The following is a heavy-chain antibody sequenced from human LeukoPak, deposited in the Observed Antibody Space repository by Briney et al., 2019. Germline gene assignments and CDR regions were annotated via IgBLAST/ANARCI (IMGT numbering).Heavy chain of an antibody. CDR1: GGSLSSYY. Sequence: PSETLSLTCTVSGGSLSSYYWSWIRQPPGKGLEWIGYIYYSGSTNYNPSLKSRVTISVDTSKNQLSLKLSSVTAADTAVYYCARVPRGRSSHLSFYYYYYMDVWGKGTTVTVSS. D-gene: IGHD6-6*01. CDR2: IYYSGST. J-gene: IGHJ6*03. V-gene: IGHV4-59*01. CDR3: ARVPRGRSSHLSFYYYYYMDV.